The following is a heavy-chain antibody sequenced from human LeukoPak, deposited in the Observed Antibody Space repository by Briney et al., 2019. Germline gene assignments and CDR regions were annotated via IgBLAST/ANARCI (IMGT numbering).Heavy chain of an antibody. J-gene: IGHJ6*03. Sequence: ASVKVSCKASGYTFTSYYIHWVRQAPGQGLEWMGGIIPIFGTANYAQKFQGRVTITTDESTSTAYMELSSLRSEDTAVYYCARDTSTSAPYYYYYYMDVWGKGTTVTVSS. CDR1: GYTFTSYY. CDR3: ARDTSTSAPYYYYYYMDV. D-gene: IGHD2-2*01. CDR2: IIPIFGTA. V-gene: IGHV1-69*05.